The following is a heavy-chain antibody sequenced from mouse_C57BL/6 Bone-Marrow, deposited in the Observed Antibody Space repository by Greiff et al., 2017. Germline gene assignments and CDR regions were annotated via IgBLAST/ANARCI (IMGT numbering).Heavy chain of an antibody. CDR1: GFTFSSYG. CDR3: AKELRRAMDY. Sequence: EVHLVESGGDLVKPGGSLKLSCAASGFTFSSYGMSWVRQTPDKRLEWVATISSGGSYTYYPDSVKGRFTISRDNAKKTLYMQMSSLKSEDTAMYDCAKELRRAMDYWGQGTSVTVSS. V-gene: IGHV5-6*01. CDR2: ISSGGSYT. J-gene: IGHJ4*01.